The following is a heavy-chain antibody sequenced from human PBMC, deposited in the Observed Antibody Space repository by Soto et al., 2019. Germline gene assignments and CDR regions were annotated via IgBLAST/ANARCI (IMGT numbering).Heavy chain of an antibody. CDR2: IYYSGST. D-gene: IGHD6-13*01. J-gene: IGHJ5*02. Sequence: SETLSLTCTVSGDSISSYYWSWIRQPPGKGLEWIGYIYYSGSTNYNPSLKSRVTISVDTSKNQFSLKLSSVTAADTAVYYCARGQLVSDPWDQRTLVTVSS. CDR3: ARGQLVSDP. V-gene: IGHV4-59*01. CDR1: GDSISSYY.